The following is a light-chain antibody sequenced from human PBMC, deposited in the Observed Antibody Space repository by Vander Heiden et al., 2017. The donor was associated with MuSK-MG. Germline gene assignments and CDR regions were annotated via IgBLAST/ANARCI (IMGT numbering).Light chain of an antibody. Sequence: DIQLTQSPSSLSASVGDRVTITCRASQRISRYLNWYQQKPGKAPKLLIYEASSLQSGVPSRIGGSGFGTDFTLTINNLQPEDFATYYGQQTYSTTPITFGQGTRLDIK. J-gene: IGKJ5*01. V-gene: IGKV1-39*01. CDR1: QRISRY. CDR2: EAS. CDR3: QQTYSTTPIT.